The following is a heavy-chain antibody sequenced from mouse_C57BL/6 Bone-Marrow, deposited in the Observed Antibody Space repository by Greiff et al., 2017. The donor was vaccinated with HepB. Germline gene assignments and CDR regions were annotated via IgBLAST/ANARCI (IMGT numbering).Heavy chain of an antibody. CDR1: GFTFSSYA. CDR3: ARDEASGAMDY. D-gene: IGHD3-1*01. V-gene: IGHV5-4*01. CDR2: ISDGGSYT. J-gene: IGHJ4*01. Sequence: DVQLVESGGGLVKPGGSLKLSCAASGFTFSSYAMSWVRQTPEKRLEWVATISDGGSYTYYPDNVKGRFTISRDNAKNNLYLQMSHLKSEDTAMYYCARDEASGAMDYWGQGTSVTVSS.